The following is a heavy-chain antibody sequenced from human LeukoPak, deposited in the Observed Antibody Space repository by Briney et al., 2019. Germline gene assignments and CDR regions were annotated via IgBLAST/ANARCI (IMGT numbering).Heavy chain of an antibody. CDR3: ARGPSVDYYDSSGYYYVWYFDL. CDR1: GGSFSGYY. CDR2: INHSGST. V-gene: IGHV4-34*01. D-gene: IGHD3-22*01. Sequence: SETLSLTCAVYGGSFSGYYWSWICQPPGKGLEWIGEINHSGSTNYNPSLKSRVTISVDTSKNQFSLKLSSVTAADTAVYYCARGPSVDYYDSSGYYYVWYFDLWGRGTLVTVSS. J-gene: IGHJ2*01.